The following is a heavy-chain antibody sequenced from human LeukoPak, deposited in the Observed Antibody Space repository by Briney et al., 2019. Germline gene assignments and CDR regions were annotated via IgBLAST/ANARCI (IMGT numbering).Heavy chain of an antibody. CDR1: GFTFSSYS. D-gene: IGHD3-10*01. J-gene: IGHJ6*02. CDR2: ISSSSTYI. V-gene: IGHV3-21*01. Sequence: SGGSLRLSCAASGFTFSSYSMNWVRQAPGKGLEWVSSISSSSTYIYYADSVKGRFTISRDNAKNSLYLQMNSLRAEDTAVYYCARDGRRVYGMDVWGQGTTVTVSS. CDR3: ARDGRRVYGMDV.